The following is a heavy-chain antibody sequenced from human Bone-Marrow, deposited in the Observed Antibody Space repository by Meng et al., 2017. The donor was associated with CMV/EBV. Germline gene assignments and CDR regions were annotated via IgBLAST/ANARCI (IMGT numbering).Heavy chain of an antibody. V-gene: IGHV3-74*01. CDR3: ARVYCSSTSCLNAEYFQH. Sequence: LSLTCAASGFTFSSYWMHWVRQAAGKGLVWVSRINSDGSSTSYADSVKGRFTISRDNAKNTLYLQMNSLRAEDTAVYYCARVYCSSTSCLNAEYFQHWGQGTLVTAPQ. CDR1: GFTFSSYW. CDR2: INSDGSST. D-gene: IGHD2-2*01. J-gene: IGHJ1*01.